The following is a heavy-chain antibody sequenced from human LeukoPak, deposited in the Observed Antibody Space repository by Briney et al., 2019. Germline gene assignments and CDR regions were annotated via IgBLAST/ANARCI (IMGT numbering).Heavy chain of an antibody. CDR2: IYTSGST. J-gene: IGHJ6*03. Sequence: KPSETLSLTCTVSGGSISSYYWSWIRQPAGKGLEWIGRIYTSGSTNYNPSLKSRVTISVDTSKSQFSLKLNSVTAADTAVYYCARDRRDMVRGINIVRQYHYYYYMDVWGKGTTVTVSS. V-gene: IGHV4-4*07. CDR1: GGSISSYY. CDR3: ARDRRDMVRGINIVRQYHYYYYMDV. D-gene: IGHD3-10*01.